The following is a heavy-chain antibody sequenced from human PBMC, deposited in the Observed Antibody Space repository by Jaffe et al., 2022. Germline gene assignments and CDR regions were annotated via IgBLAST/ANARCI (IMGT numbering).Heavy chain of an antibody. CDR3: ARGQLAAMVFAFDI. D-gene: IGHD5-18*01. J-gene: IGHJ3*02. V-gene: IGHV3-66*02. Sequence: EVQLVESGGGLVQPGGSLRLSCAASGFTVSSNYMSWVRQAPGKGLEWVSVIYSGGSTYYADSVKGRFTISRDNSKNTLYLQMNSLRAEDTAVYYCARGQLAAMVFAFDIWGQGTMVTVSS. CDR1: GFTVSSNY. CDR2: IYSGGST.